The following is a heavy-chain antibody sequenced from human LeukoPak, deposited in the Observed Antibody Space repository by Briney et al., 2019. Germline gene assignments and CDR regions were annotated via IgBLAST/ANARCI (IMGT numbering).Heavy chain of an antibody. CDR1: GGSISSGGYY. Sequence: SETLSLTCTVSGGSISSGGYYWSWIRQPPGKGLEWIGYIYHSGSTYYNPSLKSRVTISVDRSKNQFSLKLSSVTAADTAVYYCASGASENYYGAIYWGPGTLVTVSS. V-gene: IGHV4-30-2*01. CDR3: ASGASENYYGAIY. CDR2: IYHSGST. J-gene: IGHJ4*02. D-gene: IGHD1-26*01.